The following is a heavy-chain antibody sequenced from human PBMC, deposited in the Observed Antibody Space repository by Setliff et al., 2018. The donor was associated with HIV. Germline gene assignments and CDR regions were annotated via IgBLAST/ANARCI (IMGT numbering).Heavy chain of an antibody. CDR2: VDPKDGET. D-gene: IGHD3-9*01. J-gene: IGHJ4*02. V-gene: IGHV1-69-2*01. CDR1: GVSINRTDHY. CDR3: ATFDYNLLTGCPC. Sequence: TCSVSGVSINRTDHYWGWIRQSPGKSLEWMGRVDPKDGETMYAQKFQGRVTITADRSTNTAYMDLSSLSSDDTALYFCATFDYNLLTGCPCWGQGTLVTVSS.